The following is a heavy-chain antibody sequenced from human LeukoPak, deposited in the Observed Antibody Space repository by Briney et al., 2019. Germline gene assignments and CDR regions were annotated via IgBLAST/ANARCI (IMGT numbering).Heavy chain of an antibody. Sequence: SVKVSCKASGGTFSSYAISWVRQAPGQGLEWMGGIIPIFGTANYAQKFQGRVTITADESTSTAYMELSSLRSEDTAVYYCARVKGLLEGYFDYWGQGTLVTVSS. J-gene: IGHJ4*02. CDR1: GGTFSSYA. CDR2: IIPIFGTA. V-gene: IGHV1-69*13. CDR3: ARVKGLLEGYFDY.